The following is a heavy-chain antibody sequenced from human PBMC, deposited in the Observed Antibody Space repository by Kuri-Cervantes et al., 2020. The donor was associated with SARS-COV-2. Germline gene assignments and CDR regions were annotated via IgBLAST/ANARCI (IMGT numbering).Heavy chain of an antibody. V-gene: IGHV4-38-2*02. CDR3: ARYFWSGAYYFDY. D-gene: IGHD3-3*01. CDR1: GYSISSGYY. CDR2: ASYSGSA. Sequence: SETLSLTCTVSGYSISSGYYWGWIRQPPGKGLEWIGSASYSGSAYYNPSLKSRVTIFVDTSKNQLSLWLTSVTAADTAVYYCARYFWSGAYYFDYWGQETLVTVSS. J-gene: IGHJ4*02.